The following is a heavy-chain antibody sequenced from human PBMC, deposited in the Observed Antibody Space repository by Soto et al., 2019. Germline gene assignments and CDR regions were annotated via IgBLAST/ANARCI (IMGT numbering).Heavy chain of an antibody. CDR2: INPKRRTA. CDR3: ARGSADYAHGEIVAF. J-gene: IGHJ4*02. D-gene: IGHD4-17*01. CDR1: GGGNLRDYR. V-gene: IGHV1-46*03. Sequence: GASVKVSCKASGGGNLRDYRTTWVRRAPGQGLEWLGVINPKRRTANYAQKFQGRVTMTRDTSTRTVNMELGSLRSEDTAVYYCARGSADYAHGEIVAFCGQGTLVTVSS.